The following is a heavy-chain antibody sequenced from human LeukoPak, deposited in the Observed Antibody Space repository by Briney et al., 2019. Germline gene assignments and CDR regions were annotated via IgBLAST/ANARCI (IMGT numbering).Heavy chain of an antibody. V-gene: IGHV3-21*04. CDR2: ISTSSSYI. D-gene: IGHD6-19*01. CDR1: GFTFSSYS. J-gene: IGHJ4*02. CDR3: AKDIRPSSGWPFFDY. Sequence: GGSLRLSCAASGFTFSSYSMNWVRQAPGKGLEWVSSISTSSSYIYYADSVKGRFTISRDNSKNSLYLQMNSLRTEDTALYYCAKDIRPSSGWPFFDYWGQGTLVTVSS.